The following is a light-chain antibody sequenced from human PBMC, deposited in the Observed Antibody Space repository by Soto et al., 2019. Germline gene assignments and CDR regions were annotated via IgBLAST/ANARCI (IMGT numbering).Light chain of an antibody. V-gene: IGLV2-23*02. CDR1: SSDVGNYNS. J-gene: IGLJ1*01. CDR3: CSYAGSNTFV. CDR2: EVS. Sequence: QAVVTQPASVSGSPGQSISISCTGTSSDVGNYNSVSWYQHHPGKAPKLVIYEVSKRPPGVSIRFSGSKSGNTASLTISGLQVEDEADYYCCSYAGSNTFVFGTGTKVTVL.